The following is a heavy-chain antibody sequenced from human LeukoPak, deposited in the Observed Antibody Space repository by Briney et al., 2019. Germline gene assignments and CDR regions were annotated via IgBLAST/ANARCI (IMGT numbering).Heavy chain of an antibody. CDR3: ARGYSSSWYYVGY. CDR1: GGSTSSYY. J-gene: IGHJ4*02. D-gene: IGHD6-13*01. Sequence: KPSETLSLTCTVSGGSTSSYYWSWIRQPPGKGLEWIGYIYYSGSTNYNPSLKSRVTISVDTSKNQFSLKLSSVTAADTAVYYCARGYSSSWYYVGYWGQGTLVTVSS. V-gene: IGHV4-59*01. CDR2: IYYSGST.